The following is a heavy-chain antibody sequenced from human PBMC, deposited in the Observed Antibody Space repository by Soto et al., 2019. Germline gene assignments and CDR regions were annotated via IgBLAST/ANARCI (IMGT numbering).Heavy chain of an antibody. J-gene: IGHJ6*02. CDR3: ARGTTLAIFDYGMDV. D-gene: IGHD3-3*01. Sequence: QVQMEESGGGVVQPGRSLRLSCVGTGFTFSSYAMHWFRQATGKGLEWVAGISNDGTNKYYADSVEGRITISRDNSKNTLYLQLHSLRSEDTAVYYCARGTTLAIFDYGMDVWGQGATVTVSS. CDR1: GFTFSSYA. CDR2: ISNDGTNK. V-gene: IGHV3-30-3*01.